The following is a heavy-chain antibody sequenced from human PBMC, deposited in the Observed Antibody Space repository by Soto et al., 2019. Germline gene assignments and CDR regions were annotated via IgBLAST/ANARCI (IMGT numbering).Heavy chain of an antibody. CDR3: GKDWYSSGWGVFDY. J-gene: IGHJ4*02. Sequence: QVQLVESGGGVVQPGRSLRLSCAASGFTFSRYGMHWVRQAPGKGLEWVAVISYDGSNKYYEDSVKGRFTISRDNSKNTLYLQMNSLRAEDTAVYYGGKDWYSSGWGVFDYWGQGTVVTVSA. D-gene: IGHD6-19*01. V-gene: IGHV3-30*18. CDR2: ISYDGSNK. CDR1: GFTFSRYG.